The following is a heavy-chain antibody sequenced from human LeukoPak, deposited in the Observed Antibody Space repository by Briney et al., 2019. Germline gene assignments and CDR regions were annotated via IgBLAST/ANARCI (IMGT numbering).Heavy chain of an antibody. D-gene: IGHD3-22*01. Sequence: PGGSLRLSCAVSGFTFSDHYMDWVRQAPGKGLEWVGRTRNKADSYTTEYAASVKGRFTISRDDSKNSLFLQMNSLKTEDTAVYYCARERYSYDRSGYSLYYFDYWGQGTLVTVSS. V-gene: IGHV3-72*01. CDR3: ARERYSYDRSGYSLYYFDY. CDR1: GFTFSDHY. CDR2: TRNKADSYTT. J-gene: IGHJ4*02.